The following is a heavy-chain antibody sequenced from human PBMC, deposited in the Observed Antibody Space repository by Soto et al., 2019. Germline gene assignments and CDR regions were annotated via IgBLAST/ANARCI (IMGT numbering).Heavy chain of an antibody. CDR1: GYTFTSYG. CDR2: ISAYNGNT. V-gene: IGHV1-18*01. D-gene: IGHD3-16*01. CDR3: ARVAHDYYYYYYGMDV. Sequence: ASVKVSCKASGYTFTSYGISWVRQAPGQGLEWMGWISAYNGNTNYAQKLQGRVTMTTDTSTSTAYMELRSLRSDDTAVYYCARVAHDYYYYYYGMDVWGQGTTVTVAS. J-gene: IGHJ6*02.